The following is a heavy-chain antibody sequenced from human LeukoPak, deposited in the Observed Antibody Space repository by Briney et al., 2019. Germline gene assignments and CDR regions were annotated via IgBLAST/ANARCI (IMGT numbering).Heavy chain of an antibody. V-gene: IGHV3-9*01. Sequence: PGRSLRLSCAASGFTFDDYAMHWVRQAPGKGLECGSGISWNSGSIGYADSVKGRFTISRDNANNSLYLQMNSLRAEDTDLYYCAKEGPYYDSSGYYLDYWGQGTLVTVSS. D-gene: IGHD3-22*01. CDR1: GFTFDDYA. J-gene: IGHJ4*02. CDR3: AKEGPYYDSSGYYLDY. CDR2: ISWNSGSI.